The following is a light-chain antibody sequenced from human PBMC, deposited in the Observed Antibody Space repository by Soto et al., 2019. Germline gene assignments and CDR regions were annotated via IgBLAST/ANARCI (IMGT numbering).Light chain of an antibody. J-gene: IGLJ1*01. Sequence: QPVLTQPPSVSGAPGQRVTISCTGGSSNIGAGSAVHWYQQLPGTAPQLLMCDNNSRPSGVPDRFSGSKSGTSASLAITGLQAEDEADYYCQSYDSSLSGYVFGSGTKVTVL. CDR2: DNN. CDR3: QSYDSSLSGYV. V-gene: IGLV1-40*01. CDR1: SSNIGAGSA.